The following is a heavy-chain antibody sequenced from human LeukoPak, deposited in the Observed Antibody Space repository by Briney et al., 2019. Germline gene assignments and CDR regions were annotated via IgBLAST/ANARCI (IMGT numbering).Heavy chain of an antibody. V-gene: IGHV4-59*01. J-gene: IGHJ4*02. D-gene: IGHD4-23*01. CDR3: ARGHDYGGRKWYYFDY. CDR1: GGSIGSYY. CDR2: IYYSGST. Sequence: SETLSLTCTVSGGSIGSYYWSWIRQPPGKGLEWIGYIYYSGSTNYNPSLKSRVTISVDTSKNQFSLKLSSVTAADTAVYYCARGHDYGGRKWYYFDYWGQGTLVTVSS.